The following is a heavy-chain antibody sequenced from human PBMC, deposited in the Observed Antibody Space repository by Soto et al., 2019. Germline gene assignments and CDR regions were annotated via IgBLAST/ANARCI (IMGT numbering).Heavy chain of an antibody. CDR1: STSVTSYSYY. Sequence: QVQLQESGPGLVKPSETLSLTCNVSSTSVTSYSYYWNWIRQTPGKGLEWIEYVSTSENTKYNPSLKGRPSISVDESKNQLSLPLNSVAAADAAVYYCTRARITMIAYYWGPGTLVTVSS. CDR3: TRARITMIAYY. D-gene: IGHD3-22*01. V-gene: IGHV4-61*01. J-gene: IGHJ4*02. CDR2: VSTSENT.